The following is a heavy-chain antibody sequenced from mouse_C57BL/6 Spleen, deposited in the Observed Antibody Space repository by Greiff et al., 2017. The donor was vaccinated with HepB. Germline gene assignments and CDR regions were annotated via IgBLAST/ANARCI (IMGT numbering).Heavy chain of an antibody. Sequence: EVKVEESGGGLVQPGGSMKLSCAASGFTFSDAWMDWVRQSPEKGLEWVAEIRNKANNHATYDAESVKGRFTISRDDSKSSVYLQMNSLSAKDTGIYYCTRPLYYYGSNWYFDVWGTGTTVTVSS. CDR1: GFTFSDAW. D-gene: IGHD1-1*01. CDR3: TRPLYYYGSNWYFDV. CDR2: IRNKANNHAT. J-gene: IGHJ1*03. V-gene: IGHV6-6*01.